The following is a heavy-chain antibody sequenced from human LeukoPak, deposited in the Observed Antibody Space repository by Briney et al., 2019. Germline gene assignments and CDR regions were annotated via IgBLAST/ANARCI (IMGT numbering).Heavy chain of an antibody. CDR1: GFSFDDYG. D-gene: IGHD5-18*01. V-gene: IGHV3-20*04. Sequence: PGGSLRLSCATSGFSFDDYGMSWVRQAPGKGPEWVSGINWSGVGTGYADSVKGRLTISRDNAKKSLYLQMNSLTAEDTALYYCARDRSYGAFDYWGQGALVTVSS. CDR2: INWSGVGT. J-gene: IGHJ4*02. CDR3: ARDRSYGAFDY.